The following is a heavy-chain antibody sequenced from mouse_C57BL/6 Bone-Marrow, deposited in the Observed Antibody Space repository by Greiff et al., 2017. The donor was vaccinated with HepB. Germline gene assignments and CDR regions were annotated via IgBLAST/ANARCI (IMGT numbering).Heavy chain of an antibody. CDR2: IDPSDSYT. Sequence: QVQLQQPGAELVKPGASVKLSCKASGYTFTSYWMQWVKQRPGQGLEWIGEIDPSDSYTNYNQKFKGKATLTVDTSSSTAYMQLSSLTSEDSAVYYCARITRCAHWGPGTLVTVSA. CDR3: ARITRCAH. V-gene: IGHV1-50*01. CDR1: GYTFTSYW. J-gene: IGHJ3*01.